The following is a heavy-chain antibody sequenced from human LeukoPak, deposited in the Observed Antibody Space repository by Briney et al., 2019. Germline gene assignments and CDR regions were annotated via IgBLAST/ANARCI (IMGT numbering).Heavy chain of an antibody. CDR3: ARTYGGKRWSWFDP. V-gene: IGHV1-46*01. J-gene: IGHJ5*02. CDR2: INPSGGST. Sequence: ASVKVSCKASGGTFSSYAISWVRQAPGQGLEWMGIINPSGGSTSYAQKFQGRVTMTRDTSTSTVYMELSSLRSEDTAVNYCARTYGGKRWSWFDPWGQGTLVTVSS. D-gene: IGHD4-23*01. CDR1: GGTFSSYA.